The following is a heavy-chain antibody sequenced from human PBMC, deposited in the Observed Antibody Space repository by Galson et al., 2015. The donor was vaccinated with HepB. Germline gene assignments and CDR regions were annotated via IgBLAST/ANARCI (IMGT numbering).Heavy chain of an antibody. CDR3: ARELGTYGDYTWFDP. CDR2: IDPSDSYT. J-gene: IGHJ5*02. CDR1: GYSFTSYW. D-gene: IGHD4-17*01. V-gene: IGHV5-10-1*01. Sequence: QSGAEVKEPGESLMISCKGSGYSFTSYWISWVRQMPGKGLEWMGRIDPSDSYTNYSPSFQGHVTISADKSISTAYLQWSSLKASDTAMYYCARELGTYGDYTWFDPWGQGTLVTVSS.